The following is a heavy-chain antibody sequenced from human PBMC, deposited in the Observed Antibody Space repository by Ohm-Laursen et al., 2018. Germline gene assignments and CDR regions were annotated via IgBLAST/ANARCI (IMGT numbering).Heavy chain of an antibody. D-gene: IGHD6-13*01. Sequence: SLRLSCAASGFTFGNYAMSWVRQAPGKGLEWVGFIRSKAYGGTTEYAASVKGRFTISRDDSKSIAYLQMNSLKTEDTAVYYCTREVTGIAAYYYYGMDVWGQGTTVTVSS. CDR1: GFTFGNYA. V-gene: IGHV3-49*04. CDR2: IRSKAYGGTT. J-gene: IGHJ6*02. CDR3: TREVTGIAAYYYYGMDV.